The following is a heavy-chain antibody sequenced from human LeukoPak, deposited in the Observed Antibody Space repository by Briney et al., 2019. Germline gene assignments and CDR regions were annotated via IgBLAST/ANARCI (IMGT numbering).Heavy chain of an antibody. CDR1: GDSVSSNSAA. Sequence: SQTLSLTCPISGDSVSSNSAAWNWIRQSPSRGLEWLGRTYYRSKWYNDYAVSVKSRITINPDTSKNQFSLQLNSVTPEDTAVYYCARAIPVDYYGSGPQNFDYWGQGTLVTVSS. CDR2: TYYRSKWYN. J-gene: IGHJ4*02. V-gene: IGHV6-1*01. CDR3: ARAIPVDYYGSGPQNFDY. D-gene: IGHD3-10*01.